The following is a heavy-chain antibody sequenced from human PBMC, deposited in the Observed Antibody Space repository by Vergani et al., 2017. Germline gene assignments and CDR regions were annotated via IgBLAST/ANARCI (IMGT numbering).Heavy chain of an antibody. CDR3: ARGRVGSGWGLVGY. Sequence: VQLVESGGGLVQPGGSLRLSCAASGFTFSSYGMHWVRQAPGKGLEWVAVIWYDGSNKYYADSVKGRFTISRDNSKNTLYLQMNSLRAEDTAVYYCARGRVGSGWGLVGYWGQGTLVTVSS. V-gene: IGHV3-33*01. CDR1: GFTFSSYG. CDR2: IWYDGSNK. D-gene: IGHD6-19*01. J-gene: IGHJ4*02.